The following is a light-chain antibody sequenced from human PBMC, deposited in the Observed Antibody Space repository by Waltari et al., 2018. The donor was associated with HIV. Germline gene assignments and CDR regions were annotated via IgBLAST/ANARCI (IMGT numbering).Light chain of an antibody. Sequence: QTVVTQESSLTVSPGGTVTLTCGLTFGTVSSSCYPNWLQQKPGHPPTALIYGGSTRQRWAPARYSGSIVGDKATLTLTAVHSEDEAIYYCLLYVGGPYLFGGGTFVTV. CDR1: FGTVSSSCY. J-gene: IGLJ2*01. CDR2: GGS. V-gene: IGLV7-43*01. CDR3: LLYVGGPYL.